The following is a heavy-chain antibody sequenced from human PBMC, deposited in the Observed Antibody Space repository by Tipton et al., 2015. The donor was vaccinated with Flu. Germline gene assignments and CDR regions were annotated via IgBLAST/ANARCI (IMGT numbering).Heavy chain of an antibody. V-gene: IGHV3-21*01. D-gene: IGHD6-13*01. J-gene: IGHJ4*02. CDR2: ISSSSGYI. CDR3: ARDPYSSSWSVFDY. CDR1: GFTFSSYS. Sequence: GSLRLSCAASGFTFSSYSMNWVRQAPGKGLEWVSSISSSSGYIYYADSVKGRFTISRDNAKNSLYLQMNSLRAEDTAVYYCARDPYSSSWSVFDYWGQGTLVTVSS.